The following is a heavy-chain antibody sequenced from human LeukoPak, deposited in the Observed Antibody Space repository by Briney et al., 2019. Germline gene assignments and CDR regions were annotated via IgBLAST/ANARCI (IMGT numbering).Heavy chain of an antibody. CDR3: ARAAGGYGGDLDAFDI. CDR2: ISSSSSTI. CDR1: GFTFSGYN. Sequence: PGGSLRLSCAASGFTFSGYNMNWVRQAPGKGLEWVSYISSSSSTIYYADSVKGRFTISRDNAKNSLFLQMNSLRAEDTAVYYCARAAGGYGGDLDAFDIWGQGTMVTVSS. J-gene: IGHJ3*02. D-gene: IGHD4-23*01. V-gene: IGHV3-48*01.